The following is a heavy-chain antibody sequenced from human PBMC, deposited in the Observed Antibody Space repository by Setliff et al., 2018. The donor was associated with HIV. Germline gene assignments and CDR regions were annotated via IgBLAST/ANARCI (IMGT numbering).Heavy chain of an antibody. CDR2: ILSTGERT. J-gene: IGHJ3*02. CDR1: GFTFSSYS. D-gene: IGHD4-4*01. V-gene: IGHV3-23*01. Sequence: GGSLRLSCAASGFTFSSYSMNWVRQAPGGGLEWVSAILSTGERTFYADSVKGRFTISRDNSKNTVYLQMNSLRAEDTAVYYCVRDLTTIVTRKVFDIWGQGTMVTVSS. CDR3: VRDLTTIVTRKVFDI.